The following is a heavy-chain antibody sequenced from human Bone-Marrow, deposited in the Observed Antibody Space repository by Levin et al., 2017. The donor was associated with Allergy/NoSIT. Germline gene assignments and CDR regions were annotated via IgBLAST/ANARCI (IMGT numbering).Heavy chain of an antibody. V-gene: IGHV3-48*03. CDR1: GFIFRDKE. CDR3: ARWEGRGWSPDN. CDR2: ISTSGSTT. Sequence: GESLKISCAASGFIFRDKEMNWVRQAPGKGLEWVSYISTSGSTTYSADSVKGRFTTSRDNAGNSLFLEMNSLTAEDTGVYYCARWEGRGWSPDNWGQGTLVTVSS. J-gene: IGHJ4*02. D-gene: IGHD3-10*01.